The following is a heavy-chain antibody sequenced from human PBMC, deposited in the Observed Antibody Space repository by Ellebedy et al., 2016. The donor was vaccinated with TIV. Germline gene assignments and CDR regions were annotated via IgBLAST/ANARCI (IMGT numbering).Heavy chain of an antibody. CDR3: ATDGSYGDHLFPQHAFTI. D-gene: IGHD4-17*01. CDR2: IRQDGSEK. J-gene: IGHJ3*02. CDR1: GFSFRSYW. V-gene: IGHV3-7*01. Sequence: GGSLRLSCAASGFSFRSYWMSWVRQVPGKGLEWVANIRQDGSEKYYVDSVKGRFTISRDNAKNSLYLQMNSLRAEDTAVYYCATDGSYGDHLFPQHAFTIWGQGTMVSVSS.